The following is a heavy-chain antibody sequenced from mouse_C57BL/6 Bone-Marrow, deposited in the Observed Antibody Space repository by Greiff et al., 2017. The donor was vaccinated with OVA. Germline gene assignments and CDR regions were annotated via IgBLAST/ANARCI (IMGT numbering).Heavy chain of an antibody. CDR1: YTFSRRVH. J-gene: IGHJ4*01. CDR3: SEDSAVYYCAWGVTHDFYYAMDY. Sequence: VQLQQSGPELARPWASVKISCQAFYTFSRRVHFAIRDTNYWMQWVKQRPGPGLEWIGAIYPGNGDTSYNQKFKGKATLTADKSSSTAYMQLSSLTSEDSAVYYCAWGVTHDFYYAMDYWGQGTSVTVSS. CDR2: GPGLEWIG. V-gene: IGHV1-87*01. D-gene: IGHD2-1*01.